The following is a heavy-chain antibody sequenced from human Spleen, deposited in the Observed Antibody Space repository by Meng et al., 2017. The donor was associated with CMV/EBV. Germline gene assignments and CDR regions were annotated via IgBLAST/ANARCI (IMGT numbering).Heavy chain of an antibody. V-gene: IGHV1-2*02. D-gene: IGHD3-3*01. CDR3: ARDLRPGTTIFGVRSVHYGMDV. J-gene: IGHJ6*02. CDR2: INPNSGTT. CDR1: GYTFTGYY. Sequence: ASVKVSCKASGYTFTGYYMRWVRQAPGQGLEWMGWINPNSGTTNYAQKFQGRVTMTRDTSISTAYMELSRLRSDDTAVYYCARDLRPGTTIFGVRSVHYGMDVWGQGTTVTVSS.